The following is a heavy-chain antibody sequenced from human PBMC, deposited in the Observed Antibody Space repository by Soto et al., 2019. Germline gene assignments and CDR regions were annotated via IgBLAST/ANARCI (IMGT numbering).Heavy chain of an antibody. CDR3: ARDRVSAASYYYGMDV. D-gene: IGHD6-13*01. Sequence: GGSLRLSCAASGFTFSSYSMNWVRQAPGKGLEWVSSISSSSSYIYYADSVKGRFTISRDNAKNSLYLQMNSLRAEDTAVYYCARDRVSAASYYYGMDVWGQGTTVTVSS. CDR2: ISSSSSYI. CDR1: GFTFSSYS. J-gene: IGHJ6*02. V-gene: IGHV3-21*01.